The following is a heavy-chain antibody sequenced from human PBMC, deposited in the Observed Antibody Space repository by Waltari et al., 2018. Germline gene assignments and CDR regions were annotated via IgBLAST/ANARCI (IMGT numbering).Heavy chain of an antibody. Sequence: VSQGPGKGLEWVSIIYSGGSTYYADSVKGRFTISRDNSKNTLYLQMNSLRAEDTAVYYCARAVRGYYFDYWGQGTLVTVSS. J-gene: IGHJ4*02. D-gene: IGHD5-12*01. CDR2: IYSGGST. CDR3: ARAVRGYYFDY. V-gene: IGHV3-53*01.